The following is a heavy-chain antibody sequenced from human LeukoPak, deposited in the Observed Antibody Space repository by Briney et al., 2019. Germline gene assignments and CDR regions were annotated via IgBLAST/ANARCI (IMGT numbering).Heavy chain of an antibody. Sequence: GGSLRLSYATSGFTFSYYVFHWVRQAPGKGLDWVAAISRDGTAYYADFVKGRFTVSRDTSEDTVFLQMVSLGFEDTAVYYCARGNYYDSRGFSVTEHRGQGTLVTVSS. J-gene: IGHJ4*02. CDR3: ARGNYYDSRGFSVTEH. CDR1: GFTFSYYV. V-gene: IGHV3-30*04. CDR2: ISRDGTA. D-gene: IGHD3-22*01.